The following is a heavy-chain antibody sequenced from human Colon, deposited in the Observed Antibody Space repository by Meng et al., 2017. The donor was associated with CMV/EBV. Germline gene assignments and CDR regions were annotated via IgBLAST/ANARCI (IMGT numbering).Heavy chain of an antibody. CDR3: AKIRKGGYCSGGSCFDT. Sequence: GGSLRLSCAASGFTFNTYWMNWVRQAPGKGLEWVSFISDSRYTNYGDPVKGRFTISRDNSKNTVFLQMNSLRADDTGIYFCAKIRKGGYCSGGSCFDTWGQGTQVTVSS. D-gene: IGHD2-8*02. J-gene: IGHJ5*02. V-gene: IGHV3-23*01. CDR2: ISDSRYT. CDR1: GFTFNTYW.